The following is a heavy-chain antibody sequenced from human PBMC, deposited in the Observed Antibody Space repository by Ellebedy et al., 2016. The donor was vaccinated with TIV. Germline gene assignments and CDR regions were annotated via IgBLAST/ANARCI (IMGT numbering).Heavy chain of an antibody. V-gene: IGHV4-61*01. CDR2: IYFSGST. J-gene: IGHJ6*02. CDR3: ARDWRTIEAALVGMDV. CDR1: GGSVSISSHY. D-gene: IGHD6-13*01. Sequence: SETLSLXCTVSGGSVSISSHYWNWIRQPPGKGPEWIGCIYFSGSTKYNPSLKSRVTISVDTSKNQFSLKLTSVTAADTAVYYCARDWRTIEAALVGMDVWGQGTTVTVSS.